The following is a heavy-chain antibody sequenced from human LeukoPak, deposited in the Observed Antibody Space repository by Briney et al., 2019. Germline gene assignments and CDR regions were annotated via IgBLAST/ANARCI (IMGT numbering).Heavy chain of an antibody. V-gene: IGHV3-30*02. CDR3: ARDVGALGSSWYLFDY. D-gene: IGHD6-13*01. CDR1: GFTFSSYG. CDR2: IRYDGSNK. J-gene: IGHJ4*02. Sequence: PGGSLRLSCAASGFTFSSYGMHWVRQAPGKGLEWVAFIRYDGSNKYYADSVKGRFTISRDKSKNTLYLQMNSLRAEDTAVYYCARDVGALGSSWYLFDYWGQGTLVTVSS.